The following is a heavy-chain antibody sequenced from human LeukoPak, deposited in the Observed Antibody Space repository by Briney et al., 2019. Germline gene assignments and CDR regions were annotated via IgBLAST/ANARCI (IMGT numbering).Heavy chain of an antibody. V-gene: IGHV3-7*01. D-gene: IGHD3-3*01. CDR2: IKQDGSEK. J-gene: IGHJ3*02. CDR3: ARDNLGWSGDAFDI. CDR1: GFTFDDYA. Sequence: GRSLRLSCTVSGFTFDDYAMSWFRQAQGKGLEWVANIKQDGSEKYYVDSVKGRFTISRDNAKNSLYLQMNSLRAEDTAVYYCARDNLGWSGDAFDIWGQGTMVTVSS.